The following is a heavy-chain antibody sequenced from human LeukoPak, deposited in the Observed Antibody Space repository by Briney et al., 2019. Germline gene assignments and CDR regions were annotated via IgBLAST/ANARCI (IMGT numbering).Heavy chain of an antibody. V-gene: IGHV3-23*01. CDR2: ISGSGDST. D-gene: IGHD3-3*01. CDR3: ARGLRSFDY. J-gene: IGHJ4*02. CDR1: GFTFSSYA. Sequence: GGSLGLSCAASGFTFSSYAMTWVRQAPGKGLEWVSGISGSGDSTYYADSVKGRFTISRDNSKKTLYLQMSSLRAGDTAVYYCARGLRSFDYWGQGTLVTVSS.